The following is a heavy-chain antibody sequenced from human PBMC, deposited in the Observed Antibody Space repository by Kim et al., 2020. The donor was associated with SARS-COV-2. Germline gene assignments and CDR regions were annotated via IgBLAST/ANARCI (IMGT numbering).Heavy chain of an antibody. Sequence: SQTLSLTCAISGDSVSSNSAAWNWIRQSPSRGLEWLGRTYYRYKWYNDYAVSVKSRITINPDTSKNQFSLQLNSVTPEDTAVYYCARARREWLEYYYYGMDVWGQGTTVTVPS. J-gene: IGHJ6*02. CDR1: GDSVSSNSAA. D-gene: IGHD6-19*01. CDR2: TYYRYKWYN. V-gene: IGHV6-1*01. CDR3: ARARREWLEYYYYGMDV.